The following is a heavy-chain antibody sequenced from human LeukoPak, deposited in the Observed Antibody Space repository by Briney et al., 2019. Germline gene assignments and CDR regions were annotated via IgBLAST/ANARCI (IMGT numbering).Heavy chain of an antibody. J-gene: IGHJ4*02. V-gene: IGHV3-53*01. D-gene: IGHD5-12*01. Sequence: GGSLRLSCAASGLTVSTKYMTWVRQAPGKGLEWLSVIYGGGSTHYAESVRGRFTISRDNSKNTLFLQMNSLRAEDTAMYYCATRVSSGYDDYWGQGTLVTVSS. CDR1: GLTVSTKY. CDR3: ATRVSSGYDDY. CDR2: IYGGGST.